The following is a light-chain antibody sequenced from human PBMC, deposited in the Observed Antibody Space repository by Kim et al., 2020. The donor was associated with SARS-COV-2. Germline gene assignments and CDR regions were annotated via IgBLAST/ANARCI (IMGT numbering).Light chain of an antibody. CDR1: SSTIGSNS. Sequence: GQCATITCSGSSSTIGSNSVHWYQQLPGTAPKLLIYNNNQRPSRVPDRFSGSKSGTSASLAISGLLSEDEADYYCTAWDDSLIEGVFGTGTKVTVL. CDR2: NNN. V-gene: IGLV1-44*01. CDR3: TAWDDSLIEGV. J-gene: IGLJ1*01.